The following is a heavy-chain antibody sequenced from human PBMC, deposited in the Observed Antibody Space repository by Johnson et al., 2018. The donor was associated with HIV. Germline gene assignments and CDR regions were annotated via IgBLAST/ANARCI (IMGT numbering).Heavy chain of an antibody. Sequence: QVQLVESGGGVVQPGGSLRLSCAASGFTFNRYAMHWVRQAPGKGLEWAAVISYHGSNTYYADSLKGRFIISRDNYKNTLYLQMNSLRAEDMAVYYCARDLRIYDAFDIWGQGPMVTVSS. J-gene: IGHJ3*02. V-gene: IGHV3-30-3*01. D-gene: IGHD3-10*01. CDR2: ISYHGSNT. CDR3: ARDLRIYDAFDI. CDR1: GFTFNRYA.